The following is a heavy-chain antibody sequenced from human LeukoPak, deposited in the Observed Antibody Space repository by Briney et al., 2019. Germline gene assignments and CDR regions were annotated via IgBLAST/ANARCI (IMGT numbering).Heavy chain of an antibody. J-gene: IGHJ5*02. V-gene: IGHV1-69*05. CDR2: IIPIFGTA. CDR3: ARGGDQGGSSWFDP. D-gene: IGHD6-13*01. Sequence: GASVTVTCKASGGTFSSYAISWVRQAPGQGLEWMGGIIPIFGTANYAQKFQGRVTITTDESTSTAYMELSSLRSEDTAVYYCARGGDQGGSSWFDPWGQGTLVTVPS. CDR1: GGTFSSYA.